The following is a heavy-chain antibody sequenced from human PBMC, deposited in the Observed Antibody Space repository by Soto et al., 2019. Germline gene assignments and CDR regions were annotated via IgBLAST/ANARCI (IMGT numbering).Heavy chain of an antibody. J-gene: IGHJ5*02. Sequence: QVQLQESGPGLVKSSETLFLTCAVSGGSITSNNLWSWIRHPPGQGLEWIGEIYHSGSANYNPSLKVRIIMSVDKARHHCSLKLNSVTAADRAVYCCARGSTTVGTPDWFDPWGQGTLVTVSS. V-gene: IGHV4-4*01. CDR3: ARGSTTVGTPDWFDP. D-gene: IGHD4-17*01. CDR2: IYHSGSA. CDR1: GGSITSNNL.